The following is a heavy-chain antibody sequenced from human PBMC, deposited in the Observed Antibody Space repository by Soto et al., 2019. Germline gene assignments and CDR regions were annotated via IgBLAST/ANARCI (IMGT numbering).Heavy chain of an antibody. CDR1: GFTFSSYG. Sequence: GGSLRLSCAASGFTFSSYGMHWVRQAPGKGLEWVAVISYDGSNKYYADSVKGRFTISRDNSKNTLYLQMNSLRAEDTAVYYCAKTARPQVYYYYYYGMDVWGQGTTVTVSS. J-gene: IGHJ6*02. CDR3: AKTARPQVYYYYYYGMDV. D-gene: IGHD6-6*01. CDR2: ISYDGSNK. V-gene: IGHV3-30*18.